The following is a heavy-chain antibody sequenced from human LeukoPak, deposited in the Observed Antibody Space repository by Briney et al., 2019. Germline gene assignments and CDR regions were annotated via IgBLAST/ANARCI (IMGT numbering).Heavy chain of an antibody. D-gene: IGHD1-26*01. V-gene: IGHV1-8*01. CDR2: VNPNSGNT. CDR1: GSTFPSYD. Sequence: GSVQVSCQASGSTFPSYDINWVRQATGQGREWMGWVNPNSGNTGYAQKFQGRVTMTRNTSISTAYMELSSLRSEGTAVYYCARFRMEGATTGPYNWFDPWGQGTLVTVSS. J-gene: IGHJ5*02. CDR3: ARFRMEGATTGPYNWFDP.